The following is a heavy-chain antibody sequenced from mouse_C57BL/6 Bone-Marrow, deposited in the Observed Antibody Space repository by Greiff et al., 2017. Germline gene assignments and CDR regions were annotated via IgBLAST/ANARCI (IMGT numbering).Heavy chain of an antibody. Sequence: QVQLQQPGAELVKPGASVKMSCKASGYTFTSYWITWVKQRPGQGLEWIGDIYPGSGSTNYNEKFKSKATLTVDTSSSTAYMQLSSLTSEDSAVXYCARKNYDYDAWFAYWGQGTLVTVSA. CDR1: GYTFTSYW. V-gene: IGHV1-55*01. CDR2: IYPGSGST. J-gene: IGHJ3*01. CDR3: ARKNYDYDAWFAY. D-gene: IGHD2-4*01.